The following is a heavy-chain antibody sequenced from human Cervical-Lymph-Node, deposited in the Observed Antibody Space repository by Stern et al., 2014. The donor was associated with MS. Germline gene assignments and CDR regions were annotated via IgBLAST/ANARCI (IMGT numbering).Heavy chain of an antibody. CDR2: IYHTGNI. D-gene: IGHD6-13*01. V-gene: IGHV4-4*02. Sequence: QVQLQESGPGLVKPSGTLSLTCAVSGASIGSSHWWSWVRQPPGEGRQWIGEIYHTGNINYNPSLKSRVTISLDKSKNQFSLRLNSVTAADTAIYYCAKEGRVSRFDSWGQGTLVTVSS. CDR1: GASIGSSHW. J-gene: IGHJ4*02. CDR3: AKEGRVSRFDS.